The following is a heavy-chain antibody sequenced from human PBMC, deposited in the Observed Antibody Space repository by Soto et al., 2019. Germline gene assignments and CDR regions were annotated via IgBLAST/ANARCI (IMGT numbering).Heavy chain of an antibody. CDR2: INAGNGNT. CDR3: ARDPSYYGMDV. CDR1: GYTFTSYA. Sequence: QVQLVQSGAEEKKPGASVQVSCKASGYTFTSYAMHWVRQAPGQRLEWMGWINAGNGNTKYSQKFQGRVTITRDTSASTAYMELSSLRSDDTAVYYCARDPSYYGMDVWGQGTTVTVSS. J-gene: IGHJ6*02. V-gene: IGHV1-3*05.